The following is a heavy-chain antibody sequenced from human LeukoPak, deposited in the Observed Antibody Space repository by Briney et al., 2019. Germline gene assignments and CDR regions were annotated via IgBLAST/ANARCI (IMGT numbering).Heavy chain of an antibody. J-gene: IGHJ4*02. Sequence: PGGSLRLSCVASGFTFSTYAMSWVRQAPGKGLEWVSLISGSGGSTYYADSVKGRFTISRDNSKNTLYLQMNSLRAEDAAIYYCAKDSGILVAGTPLYWGQGTLVTVSS. V-gene: IGHV3-23*01. CDR1: GFTFSTYA. D-gene: IGHD6-19*01. CDR2: ISGSGGST. CDR3: AKDSGILVAGTPLY.